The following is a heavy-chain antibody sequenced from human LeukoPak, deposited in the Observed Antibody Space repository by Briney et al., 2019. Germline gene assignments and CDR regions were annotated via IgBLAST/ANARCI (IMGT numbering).Heavy chain of an antibody. CDR1: GFSFSSYS. J-gene: IGHJ3*02. V-gene: IGHV3-23*01. Sequence: PGGSLRLSCAASGFSFSSYSMNWVRQAPGKGREGGSAISGSGGSTYYADSGKGRFTFSSDNSKNRMSLQMNSLSAEDTAVYYCAKERKQQLVLAAFDIWGQGTMVAVSS. CDR2: ISGSGGST. CDR3: AKERKQQLVLAAFDI. D-gene: IGHD6-13*01.